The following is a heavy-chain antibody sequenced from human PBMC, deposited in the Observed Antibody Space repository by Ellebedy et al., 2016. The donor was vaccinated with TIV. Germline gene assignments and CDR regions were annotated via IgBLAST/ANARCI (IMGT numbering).Heavy chain of an antibody. CDR1: GFTVSSNY. CDR3: AKNGEVDY. CDR2: VVGGSRP. D-gene: IGHD3-3*01. J-gene: IGHJ4*02. V-gene: IGHV3-53*01. Sequence: GGSLRLSCAASGFTVSSNYMSWVRQAPGKGLEWVAGVVGGSRPYYAESVRGRFTVSKDISQSTLSLQMSSLRAEDTAVYYCAKNGEVDYWGQGTLVTVSS.